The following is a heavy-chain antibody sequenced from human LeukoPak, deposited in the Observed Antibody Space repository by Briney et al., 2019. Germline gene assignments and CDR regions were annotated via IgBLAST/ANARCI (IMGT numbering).Heavy chain of an antibody. D-gene: IGHD1-14*01. V-gene: IGHV4-59*08. CDR1: GGSINSYY. Sequence: PSETLSLTCTVSGGSINSYYWSWIRQPPGKGPEWIGYIYYSGSTNYNPSLKSRVTISVDTSKNHFSLKLSSVTAAGTAVYYCARHYPEFYCFDYWGQGTMVTVSS. CDR2: IYYSGST. CDR3: ARHYPEFYCFDY. J-gene: IGHJ4*02.